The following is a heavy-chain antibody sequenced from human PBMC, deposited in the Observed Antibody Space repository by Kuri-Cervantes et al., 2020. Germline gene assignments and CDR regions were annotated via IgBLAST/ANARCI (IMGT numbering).Heavy chain of an antibody. J-gene: IGHJ6*03. Sequence: GESLKISCAVSGFTFNDYWMHWVRQAPGEGLVWVSRINGDGTSISYADSVKGRFIISRDNAKNTLYLQMNSLRAEDTAVYYCAKLDYGDYEGGYYNYMDVWGKGTTVTVSS. CDR2: INGDGTSI. V-gene: IGHV3-74*01. CDR1: GFTFNDYW. CDR3: AKLDYGDYEGGYYNYMDV. D-gene: IGHD4-17*01.